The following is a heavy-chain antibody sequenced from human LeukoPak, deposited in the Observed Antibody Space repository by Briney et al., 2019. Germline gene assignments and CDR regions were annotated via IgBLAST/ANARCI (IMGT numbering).Heavy chain of an antibody. CDR2: IYTGGST. V-gene: IGHV3-66*02. CDR1: GFTVNSNY. CDR3: ARGFGKAAADVFGGYTMDV. J-gene: IGHJ6*02. Sequence: GVSLRLSCAASGFTVNSNYMSWVRQAPGKGLEWVSLIYTGGSTYYADSVRGRFTISRDNSKNTLYLQMNSLRPEDTAIYYCARGFGKAAADVFGGYTMDVWGQGTTVTISS. D-gene: IGHD6-13*01.